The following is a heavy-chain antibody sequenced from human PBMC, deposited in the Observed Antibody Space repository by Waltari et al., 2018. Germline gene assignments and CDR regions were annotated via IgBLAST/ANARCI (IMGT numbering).Heavy chain of an antibody. Sequence: EVQLLESGGGLVQPGGSLRPSCAASGFTFRSHARSWFRQATGKGLEWVSVIYSGGSSTYYADSVKGRFTISRDNSKNTLYLQMNSLRAEDTAVYYCAKEGGVAFDPWGQGTLVTVSS. CDR2: IYSGGSST. V-gene: IGHV3-23*03. CDR1: GFTFRSHA. J-gene: IGHJ5*02. D-gene: IGHD2-15*01. CDR3: AKEGGVAFDP.